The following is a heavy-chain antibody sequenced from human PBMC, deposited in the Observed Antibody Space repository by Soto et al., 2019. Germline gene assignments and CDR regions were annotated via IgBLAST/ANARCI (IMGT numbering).Heavy chain of an antibody. CDR3: AREEPAFRTTGMDV. CDR2: INAGNGNT. CDR1: GYTFTSYA. Sequence: ASVKVSCKASGYTFTSYAMHWVRQAPGQRLEWMGWINAGNGNTKYSQKFQGRVTITRDTSASTAYMELSSLRSEDTAVYYCAREEPAFRTTGMDVWGRGTTVTVSS. V-gene: IGHV1-3*01. D-gene: IGHD3-3*02. J-gene: IGHJ6*02.